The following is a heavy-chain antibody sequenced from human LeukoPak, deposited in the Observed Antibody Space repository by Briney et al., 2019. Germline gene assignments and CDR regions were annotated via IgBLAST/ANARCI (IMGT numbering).Heavy chain of an antibody. Sequence: GGSLRLSCAASGFTLSSYSMNWVRQAPGKGLEWVSSISSSSSYIYYAGSVKGRFTISRDNAKNSLYLQMNSLRAEDTAAYYCARLPDPYSYGDYWGQGTLVTVSS. V-gene: IGHV3-21*01. D-gene: IGHD5-18*01. J-gene: IGHJ4*02. CDR2: ISSSSSYI. CDR1: GFTLSSYS. CDR3: ARLPDPYSYGDY.